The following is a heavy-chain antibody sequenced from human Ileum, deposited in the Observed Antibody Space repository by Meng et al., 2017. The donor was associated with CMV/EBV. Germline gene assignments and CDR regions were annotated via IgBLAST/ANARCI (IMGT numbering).Heavy chain of an antibody. D-gene: IGHD2-2*02. CDR3: ARDGGGDIVVVPAAILHYYYYGVDV. Sequence: GESLKISCAASGFTLSSYSMNWVRQAPGKGLEWVSSISSSSSYIYYADSVKGRFTISRDNAKNSLYLQMNSLRAEDTAVYYCARDGGGDIVVVPAAILHYYYYGVDVWGQGNTVTVAS. V-gene: IGHV3-21*01. J-gene: IGHJ6*02. CDR1: GFTLSSYS. CDR2: ISSSSSYI.